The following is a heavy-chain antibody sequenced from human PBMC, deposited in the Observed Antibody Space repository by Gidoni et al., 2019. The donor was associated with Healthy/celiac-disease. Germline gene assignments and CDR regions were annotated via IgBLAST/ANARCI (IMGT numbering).Heavy chain of an antibody. CDR2: ISYDGSNK. CDR3: AKDHELGWFDP. J-gene: IGHJ5*02. D-gene: IGHD3-10*01. Sequence: AASVFTFSSYGMHWVRQAPGKGLEWVAVISYDGSNKYYADSVKGRFTISRDNSKNTLYLQMNSLRAEDTAVYYCAKDHELGWFDPWGQGTLVTVSS. CDR1: VFTFSSYG. V-gene: IGHV3-30*18.